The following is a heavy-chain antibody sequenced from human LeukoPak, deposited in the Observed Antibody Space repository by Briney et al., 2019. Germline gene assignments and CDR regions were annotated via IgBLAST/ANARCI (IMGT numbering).Heavy chain of an antibody. CDR2: ITGSGDDA. CDR1: GFTSSNYG. D-gene: IGHD1-26*01. V-gene: IGHV3-23*01. J-gene: IGHJ4*02. CDR3: AKESTGSSPDY. Sequence: GGSLRLSCAASGFTSSNYGMSWLRQAPGKGLEWVSAITGSGDDAYYADSVHGRFTMSRDNSKSTLYLQMNSLRVEDTALYYCAKESTGSSPDYWGQGTLVTVSS.